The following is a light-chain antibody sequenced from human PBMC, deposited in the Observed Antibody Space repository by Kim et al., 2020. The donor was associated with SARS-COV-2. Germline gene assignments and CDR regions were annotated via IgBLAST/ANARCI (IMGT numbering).Light chain of an antibody. CDR2: QDD. V-gene: IGLV3-1*01. Sequence: SCELTQPPSVSVSPGQTAIITCSGNKLADKYACWYQQKPGQSPVLVIYQDDKRPSGIPERFSGSNSGNTATLTISETQTMDEADYYCQAWDSGTVVFGGGTQLTVL. CDR3: QAWDSGTVV. CDR1: KLADKY. J-gene: IGLJ2*01.